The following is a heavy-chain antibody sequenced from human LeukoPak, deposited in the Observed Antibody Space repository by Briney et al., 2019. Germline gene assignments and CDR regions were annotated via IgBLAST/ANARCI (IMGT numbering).Heavy chain of an antibody. V-gene: IGHV1-69*13. CDR3: ARGWLAETTVVTPYNY. D-gene: IGHD4-23*01. CDR2: IIPIFGTA. CDR1: GGTFSSYA. Sequence: SVTVSCKASGGTFSSYAISWVRQAPGQGLEWMGGIIPIFGTANYAQKFQGRVTITADESTSAAYMELSSLRSEDTAVYYCARGWLAETTVVTPYNYWGQGTLVTVSS. J-gene: IGHJ4*02.